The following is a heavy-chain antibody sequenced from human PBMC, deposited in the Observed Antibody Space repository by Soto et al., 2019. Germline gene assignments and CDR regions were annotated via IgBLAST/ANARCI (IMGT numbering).Heavy chain of an antibody. Sequence: QVQLVQSGAEVKKPGASVKVSCKASGYTFTSYDINWVRQATGQGLEWMGWMNPNSGNTGYAQKFQGRVTMTRNTSISTAYRELRSLRSEDTAVYYCARGRHIVGAIIAGYWGQGTLVTVSS. V-gene: IGHV1-8*01. J-gene: IGHJ4*02. CDR1: GYTFTSYD. CDR3: ARGRHIVGAIIAGY. CDR2: MNPNSGNT. D-gene: IGHD1-26*01.